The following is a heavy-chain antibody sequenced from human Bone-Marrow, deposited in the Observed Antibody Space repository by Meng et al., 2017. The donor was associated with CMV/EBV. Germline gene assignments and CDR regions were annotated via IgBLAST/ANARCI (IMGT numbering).Heavy chain of an antibody. CDR2: IYPGDSDT. CDR3: ARSIAARPGGMDV. Sequence: KVSCKASGYSFTSYWIGWVRQMPGKGLEWMGIIYPGDSDTRYSPSFQGQVTISADKSISTAYLQWSSLKASDTAMYYCARSIAARPGGMDVWGQGTTVTVSS. V-gene: IGHV5-51*01. J-gene: IGHJ6*02. CDR1: GYSFTSYW. D-gene: IGHD6-6*01.